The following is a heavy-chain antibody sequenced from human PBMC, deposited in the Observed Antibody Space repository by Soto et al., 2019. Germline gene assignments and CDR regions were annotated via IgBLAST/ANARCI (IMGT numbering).Heavy chain of an antibody. CDR1: GFTFSSYA. Sequence: GGSLRLSCAASGFTFSSYAMSWVRQAPGKGLEWVSAISGSGDTTYYADSVKGRFTISRDNSKNTLYLQMNSLRVEDTAVYYCAKDMMYNWNDDEYWGHGILVTVSS. D-gene: IGHD1-20*01. V-gene: IGHV3-23*01. CDR2: ISGSGDTT. CDR3: AKDMMYNWNDDEY. J-gene: IGHJ4*01.